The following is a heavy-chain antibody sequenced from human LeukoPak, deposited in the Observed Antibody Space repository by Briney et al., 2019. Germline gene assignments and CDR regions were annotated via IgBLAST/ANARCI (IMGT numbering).Heavy chain of an antibody. CDR2: INPNSGGT. D-gene: IGHD3-22*01. Sequence: ASVKVSCKASGYTFTGYYMHWVRQALGQGLEWMGRINPNSGGTNYAQKFQGRVTMTRDMSMSTAYMELSRLRSDDTAVYYCAGEDNSSGYRPFDIWGQGTMVTAPS. CDR3: AGEDNSSGYRPFDI. CDR1: GYTFTGYY. V-gene: IGHV1-2*06. J-gene: IGHJ3*02.